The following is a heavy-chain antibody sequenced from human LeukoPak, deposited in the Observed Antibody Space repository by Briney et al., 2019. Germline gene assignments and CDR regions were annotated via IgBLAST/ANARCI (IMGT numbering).Heavy chain of an antibody. D-gene: IGHD3-22*01. CDR1: GGSISSYY. CDR2: IYYSGST. CDR3: AREVVVVNLGLGAFDI. J-gene: IGHJ3*02. Sequence: PSETLSLTCTVSGGSISSYYWSWIRQPPGKGLEWIGYIYYSGSTNYNPSLKSRVTISVDTSKNQFSLKLSSVTAADTAVYYCAREVVVVNLGLGAFDIWGQGTMVTVSS. V-gene: IGHV4-59*01.